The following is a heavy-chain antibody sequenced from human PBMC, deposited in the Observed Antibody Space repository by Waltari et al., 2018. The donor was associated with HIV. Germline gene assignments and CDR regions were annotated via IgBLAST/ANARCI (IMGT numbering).Heavy chain of an antibody. Sequence: QVQLQESGPGLVKPSGTLSLTCTVSGDSITTRNWWSWVRQPPGKGLEWIGEIFHTGSTNYNPALKSRVTMSVDTSKNPFSLKLSSVTAADTAVYYCARFVGSSWVHGMDVWGQGTTVTVSS. CDR3: ARFVGSSWVHGMDV. D-gene: IGHD6-13*01. V-gene: IGHV4-4*02. J-gene: IGHJ6*02. CDR1: GDSITTRNW. CDR2: IFHTGST.